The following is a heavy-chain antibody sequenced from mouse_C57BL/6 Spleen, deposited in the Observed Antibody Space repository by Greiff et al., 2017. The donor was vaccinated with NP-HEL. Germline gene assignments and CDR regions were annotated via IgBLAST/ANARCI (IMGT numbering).Heavy chain of an antibody. D-gene: IGHD1-1*01. V-gene: IGHV14-3*01. CDR3: ARERYYYGSSLYAMDY. Sequence: VQLKESVAELVRPGASVKLSCTASGFNIKNTYMHWVKQRPEQGLEWIGRIDPANGNTKYAPKFQGKATITADTSSNTAYLQLSSLTSEDTAIYYCARERYYYGSSLYAMDYWGQGTSVTVSS. CDR2: IDPANGNT. CDR1: GFNIKNTY. J-gene: IGHJ4*01.